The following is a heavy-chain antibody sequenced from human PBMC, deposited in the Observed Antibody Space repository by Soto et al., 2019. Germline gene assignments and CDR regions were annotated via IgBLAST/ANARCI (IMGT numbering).Heavy chain of an antibody. CDR3: ATEGHYYDSSGLVY. V-gene: IGHV1-24*01. Sequence: AASVKVSCKVSGYTLTELSMHWVRQAPGKGLEWMGGFDPEDGETIYAQKFQGRVTMTEDTSTDTAYMELSSLRSEDTAVYYCATEGHYYDSSGLVYWGQGTLVTSPQ. CDR2: FDPEDGET. CDR1: GYTLTELS. J-gene: IGHJ4*02. D-gene: IGHD3-22*01.